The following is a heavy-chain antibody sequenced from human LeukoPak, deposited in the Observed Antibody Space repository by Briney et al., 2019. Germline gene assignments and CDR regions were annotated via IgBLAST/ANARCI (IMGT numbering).Heavy chain of an antibody. D-gene: IGHD6-19*01. CDR2: IIPIFGTA. CDR1: GGTFSSYA. V-gene: IGHV1-69*13. J-gene: IGHJ4*02. Sequence: SVKVSCKASGGTFSSYAISWVRQAPGQGLEWMGRIIPIFGTANYAQKFQGRVTITADESTSTAYMELSSLRSEDTAVYYCARGGKQWRGGNYFDSWGQGTLVAVSS. CDR3: ARGGKQWRGGNYFDS.